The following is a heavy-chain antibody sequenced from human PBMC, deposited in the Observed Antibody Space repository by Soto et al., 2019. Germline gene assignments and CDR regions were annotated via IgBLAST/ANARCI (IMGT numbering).Heavy chain of an antibody. Sequence: QAQLVQSGAEVKKPGASVKVSCKASGYTFYSHSISWVRQAPGKGLEWMGRISADNGNTKYAQKFRGRVTMTTDTSTSTVYMELRNLRSDDTAVYYCARCIQQDYYYGMDVWGQGTTVTVSS. V-gene: IGHV1-18*01. CDR1: GYTFYSHS. D-gene: IGHD5-18*01. J-gene: IGHJ6*02. CDR2: ISADNGNT. CDR3: ARCIQQDYYYGMDV.